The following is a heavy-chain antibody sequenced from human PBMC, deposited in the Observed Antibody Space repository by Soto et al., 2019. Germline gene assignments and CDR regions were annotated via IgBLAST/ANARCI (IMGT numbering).Heavy chain of an antibody. CDR3: ARADYYYGSGPHDY. CDR1: GYTFNSYG. J-gene: IGHJ4*02. V-gene: IGHV1-18*01. CDR2: ISAYNGIT. D-gene: IGHD3-10*01. Sequence: ASVKVSCKASGYTFNSYGINWVRQAPGQGLEWMGWISAYNGITKYAQKFRDRVTMTTDTSTSTAYMELRSLRSDDTAVYYCARADYYYGSGPHDYWGQGTLVTVSS.